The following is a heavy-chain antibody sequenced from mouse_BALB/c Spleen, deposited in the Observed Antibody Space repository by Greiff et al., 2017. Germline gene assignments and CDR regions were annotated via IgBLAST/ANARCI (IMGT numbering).Heavy chain of an antibody. D-gene: IGHD3-2*01. CDR3: ARYPRQLGLFYYAMDY. V-gene: IGHV1-4*01. J-gene: IGHJ4*01. CDR1: GYTFTSYT. CDR2: INPSSGYT. Sequence: QVQLQQSGAELARPGASVKMSCKASGYTFTSYTMHWVKQRPGQGLEWIGYINPSSGYTNYNQKFKDKATLTADKSSSTAYMQLSSLTSEDSAVYYCARYPRQLGLFYYAMDYWGQGTSVTVSS.